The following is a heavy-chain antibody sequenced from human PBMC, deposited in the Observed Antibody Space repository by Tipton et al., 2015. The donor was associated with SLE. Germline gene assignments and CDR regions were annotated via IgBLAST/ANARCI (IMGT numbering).Heavy chain of an antibody. V-gene: IGHV3-23*01. J-gene: IGHJ4*02. CDR1: GFSFSNYA. Sequence: SLRLSCPASGFSFSNYAMNWVRQAPGKGLVWVSGISGSGGTTNYADSVKGRFTISRDNSNNTPYLQMNSLRAEDTAVYYCAKGRTYFDSRGQGTLVTVSS. CDR3: AKGRTYFDS. CDR2: ISGSGGTT.